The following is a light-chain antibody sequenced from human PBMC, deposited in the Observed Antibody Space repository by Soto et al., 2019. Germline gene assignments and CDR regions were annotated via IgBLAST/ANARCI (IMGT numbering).Light chain of an antibody. J-gene: IGLJ1*01. V-gene: IGLV2-23*01. CDR1: SSDVGSYNL. Sequence: SALTQPASVSGSPGQSITIYCTGTSSDVGSYNLVSWYQQHPGKAPKLMIYEGSKRPSGVSNRFSGSKSGNTASLTISGLQAEDEADYYCCSYAGSSTSIFGTGTKVTVL. CDR2: EGS. CDR3: CSYAGSSTSI.